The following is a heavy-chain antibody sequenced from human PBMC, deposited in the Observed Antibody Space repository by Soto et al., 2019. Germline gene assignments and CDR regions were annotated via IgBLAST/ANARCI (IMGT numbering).Heavy chain of an antibody. J-gene: IGHJ3*02. V-gene: IGHV3-21*01. CDR2: ISSSSSYI. CDR3: ARPMYSSSWNDDAFDI. Sequence: KSGGSLRLSCAASGFTFSSYSMNWVRQAPGKGLEWVSSISSSSSYIYYADSVKGRFTISRDNAKNSLYLQMNSLRAEDTAVYYCARPMYSSSWNDDAFDIWGQGTIVTVSS. D-gene: IGHD6-13*01. CDR1: GFTFSSYS.